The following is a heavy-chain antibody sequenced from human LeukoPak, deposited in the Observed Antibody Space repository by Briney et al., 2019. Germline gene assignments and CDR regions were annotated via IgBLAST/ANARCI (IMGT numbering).Heavy chain of an antibody. V-gene: IGHV1-18*01. J-gene: IGHJ3*02. CDR3: ARTAYGYYDFWSGFRDIFDI. CDR1: GYTFTSYG. D-gene: IGHD3-3*01. Sequence: ASVKVSCKASGYTFTSYGISWVRQAPGQGLEWMGWISAYNGNTNYAQKLQGRVTMTTDTSTSTAYMELRSLRSDDTAVYYCARTAYGYYDFWSGFRDIFDIWGQGTMVTVSS. CDR2: ISAYNGNT.